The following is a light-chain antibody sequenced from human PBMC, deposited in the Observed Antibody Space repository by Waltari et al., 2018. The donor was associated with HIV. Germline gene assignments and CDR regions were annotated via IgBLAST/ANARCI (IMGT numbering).Light chain of an antibody. V-gene: IGLV3-25*03. CDR3: QVADSSGTYV. J-gene: IGLJ1*01. Sequence: SYDLTQPPSVSVSPGQPARLTCPGDAWSKRYVYWYQQKPGQAPVMVIYRVNERPSGIPERFSGSRSETTVTLSISGVQAEDEADYYCQVADSSGTYVFGTGTKVTVL. CDR1: AWSKRY. CDR2: RVN.